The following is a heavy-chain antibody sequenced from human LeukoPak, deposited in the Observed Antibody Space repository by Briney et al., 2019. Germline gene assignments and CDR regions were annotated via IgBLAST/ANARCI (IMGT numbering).Heavy chain of an antibody. D-gene: IGHD6-13*01. CDR3: AREKGRHSSPRRVHYYYYYYMDV. CDR2: IIPIFGTA. J-gene: IGHJ6*03. CDR1: GGTFSSYA. Sequence: ASVKDSCKASGGTFSSYAISWVRQAPGQGLEWMGGIIPIFGTANYAQKFQGRVTITTDESTSTAYMELSSLRSEDTAVYYCAREKGRHSSPRRVHYYYYYYMDVWGKGTTVTVSS. V-gene: IGHV1-69*05.